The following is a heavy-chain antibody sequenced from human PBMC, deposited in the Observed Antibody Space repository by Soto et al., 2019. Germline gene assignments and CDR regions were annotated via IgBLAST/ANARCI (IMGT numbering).Heavy chain of an antibody. D-gene: IGHD2-2*01. CDR2: IYHSGST. J-gene: IGHJ4*02. V-gene: IGHV4-30-2*01. Sequence: SETMSHTSSFSDFNIRGGFCPWSWIRQPPGKGLEWIGYIYHSGSTYYNPSLKSRVTISVDRSKNQFSLKLSSVTAADTAVYYCARVPDRWGQGTLVTVSS. CDR1: DFNIRGGFCP. CDR3: ARVPDR.